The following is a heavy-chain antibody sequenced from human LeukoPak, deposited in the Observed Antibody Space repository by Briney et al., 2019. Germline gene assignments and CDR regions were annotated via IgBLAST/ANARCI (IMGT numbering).Heavy chain of an antibody. J-gene: IGHJ4*02. V-gene: IGHV1-2*02. D-gene: IGHD1-1*01. Sequence: ASVKVSCKASGYTFTGYYMHWVRQAPGQGLEWLGWINPNSGGTNYAQKVQGRVTMTRDTSISTAYMELSRLRSDDTAVYYCATHPGTSGTWAFDYWGQGTLVTVSS. CDR1: GYTFTGYY. CDR3: ATHPGTSGTWAFDY. CDR2: INPNSGGT.